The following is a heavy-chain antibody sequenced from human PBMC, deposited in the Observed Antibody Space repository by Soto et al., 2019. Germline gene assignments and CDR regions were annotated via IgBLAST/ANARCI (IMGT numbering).Heavy chain of an antibody. V-gene: IGHV3-11*01. D-gene: IGHD6-13*01. Sequence: PGGSLRLSCVASGVDFRGSYMNWVRQAPGKGLEVISYISDTGRTIHYADSVKGRFVISRDNFKDSLYLQMNDLRPDATAVYYCAGFKAGKILGLRWLDPWGQGTRVTVSS. CDR3: AGFKAGKILGLRWLDP. J-gene: IGHJ5*02. CDR2: ISDTGRTI. CDR1: GVDFRGSY.